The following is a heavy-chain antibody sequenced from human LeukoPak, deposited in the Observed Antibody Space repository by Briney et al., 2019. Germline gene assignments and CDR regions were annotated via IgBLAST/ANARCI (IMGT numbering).Heavy chain of an antibody. J-gene: IGHJ4*02. CDR2: MNLNSGHT. V-gene: IGHV1-8*01. Sequence: ASVKVSCKASVYTLSSYDINWVRQAPGQPLEWMGWMNLNSGHTGFAQKFQCRVTWTWDTSISTVYMELSSLTSEDPAVYYCARNIVATTNYDYWGQGTLVTVSS. CDR3: ARNIVATTNYDY. CDR1: VYTLSSYD. D-gene: IGHD5-12*01.